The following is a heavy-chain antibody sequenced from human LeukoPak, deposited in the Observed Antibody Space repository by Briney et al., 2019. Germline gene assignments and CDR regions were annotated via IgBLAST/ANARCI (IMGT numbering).Heavy chain of an antibody. CDR2: INHSGST. Sequence: SETLSLTCAVYGGSFSGYYWSWIRQPPGKGLEWIGEINHSGSTNYNPSLKSRVTISVDTSKNQFSLKLSSVTAADTAVYYCARLTVWYFDLWGRGTLVTVSS. CDR1: GGSFSGYY. J-gene: IGHJ2*01. V-gene: IGHV4-34*01. CDR3: ARLTVWYFDL. D-gene: IGHD4-17*01.